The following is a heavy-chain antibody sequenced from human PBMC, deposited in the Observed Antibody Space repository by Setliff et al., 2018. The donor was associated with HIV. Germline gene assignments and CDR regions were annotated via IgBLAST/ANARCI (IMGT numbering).Heavy chain of an antibody. CDR3: ARENYGSGSLGVFDP. D-gene: IGHD3-10*01. V-gene: IGHV4-39*07. Sequence: SETLSLTCSVSGDSISDTTYYWGWIRQPPGKGLEWIGNIYHSGSTNNNPSLKSRVTISVDTSKNQFSLKLSSVTAADTAVYYCARENYGSGSLGVFDPWGQGTLVTVSS. J-gene: IGHJ5*02. CDR2: IYHSGST. CDR1: GDSISDTTYY.